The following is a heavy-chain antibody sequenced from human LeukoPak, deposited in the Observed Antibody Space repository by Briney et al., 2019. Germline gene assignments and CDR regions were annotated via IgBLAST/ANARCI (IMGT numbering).Heavy chain of an antibody. Sequence: SETLSLTCTVSGGSISSYYWSWIRQSPGKGLEWIGYISYSGNTNYNPSLKSRVTISVDTSKNQFSLKLSSVTAADTAVYYCAREGSTVVIRGAFGYWGQGTLVTVSS. J-gene: IGHJ4*02. CDR2: ISYSGNT. CDR1: GGSISSYY. D-gene: IGHD4-23*01. CDR3: AREGSTVVIRGAFGY. V-gene: IGHV4-59*12.